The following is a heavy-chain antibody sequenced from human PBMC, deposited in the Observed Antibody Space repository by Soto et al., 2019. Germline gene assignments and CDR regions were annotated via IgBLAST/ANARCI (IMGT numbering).Heavy chain of an antibody. CDR1: GFAFSSHP. D-gene: IGHD3-10*01. CDR3: ARRVIGSSRAFDI. J-gene: IGHJ3*02. Sequence: GGSLRLSCAASGFAFSSHPMSWVRQAPEKGLEWVAGISDGGDLTYNADSVRGRFTTSRDNSRNTLYLQMNSLRAEDTAVYYCARRVIGSSRAFDIWGQGTMVTVSS. CDR2: ISDGGDLT. V-gene: IGHV3-23*01.